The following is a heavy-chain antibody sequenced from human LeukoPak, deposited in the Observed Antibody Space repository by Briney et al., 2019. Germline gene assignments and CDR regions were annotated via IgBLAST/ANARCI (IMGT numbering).Heavy chain of an antibody. D-gene: IGHD3-3*01. J-gene: IGHJ6*03. CDR3: ARGVWLLYGDYYYYMDV. V-gene: IGHV1-18*01. CDR1: GFIFTPYG. Sequence: GAPVKVSCKASGFIFTPYGIRWARQAPGPGPEWVGWISGYNGDTNYAQKLQGRVTITADESTSTAYMELSSLRSEDTAVYYCARGVWLLYGDYYYYMDVWGKGTTVTVSS. CDR2: ISGYNGDT.